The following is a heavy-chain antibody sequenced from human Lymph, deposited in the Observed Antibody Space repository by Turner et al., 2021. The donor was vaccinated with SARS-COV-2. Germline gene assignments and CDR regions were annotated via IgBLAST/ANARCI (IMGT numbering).Heavy chain of an antibody. Sequence: VQLVQSGAEVNKPGASVTVSCNASAYSFTSYDINWVRQATGQGREWMGWMKHYSGDTGYAQKFSGRVTMTRDTSISTVYMELSSLRSDDTAVYFCAGVHGHCTSTSCYGDYYFGMDVWGQGTTVTVSS. CDR2: MKHYSGDT. J-gene: IGHJ6*02. CDR3: AGVHGHCTSTSCYGDYYFGMDV. CDR1: AYSFTSYD. V-gene: IGHV1-8*01. D-gene: IGHD2-2*01.